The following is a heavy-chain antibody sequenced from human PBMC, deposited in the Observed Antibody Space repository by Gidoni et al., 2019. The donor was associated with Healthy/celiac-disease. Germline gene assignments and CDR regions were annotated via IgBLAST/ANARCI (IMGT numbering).Heavy chain of an antibody. Sequence: EVQLVESGGGLVQPGRSLRLSCAASGFTFDDYAMHWVRQAPGKGLEWVSGISWNSGSIGYADSVKGRFTISRDNAKNSLYLQMNSLRAEDTALYYCAKDMMLSGDPLYYYYGMDVWGQGTTVTVSS. D-gene: IGHD4-17*01. CDR3: AKDMMLSGDPLYYYYGMDV. CDR1: GFTFDDYA. CDR2: ISWNSGSI. V-gene: IGHV3-9*01. J-gene: IGHJ6*02.